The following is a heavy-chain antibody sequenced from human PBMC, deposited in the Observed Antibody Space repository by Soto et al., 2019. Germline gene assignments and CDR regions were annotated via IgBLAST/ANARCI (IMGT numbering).Heavy chain of an antibody. V-gene: IGHV4-4*07. CDR1: GDSMTKYY. D-gene: IGHD6-25*01. CDR2: IYTSGST. Sequence: QVQLQESGPGLVKPSETLSLTCTVSGDSMTKYYWSWIRQPAGKGLEWIGRIYTSGSTNYNPSLKSRVTLSKDTPNNLFPRKLKSVTAADTAVYYCARPVGAAYYLDFGGQGALVTVSS. J-gene: IGHJ4*02. CDR3: ARPVGAAYYLDF.